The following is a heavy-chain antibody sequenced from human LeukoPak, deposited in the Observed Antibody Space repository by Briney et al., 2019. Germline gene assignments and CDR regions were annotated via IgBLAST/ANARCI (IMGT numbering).Heavy chain of an antibody. D-gene: IGHD3-22*01. CDR3: ARAPYYYDSSGYHGNNWFDP. J-gene: IGHJ5*02. CDR2: IYYSGST. Sequence: SETLSLTCTVSGGSTSSSDYYWGWIRQPPGQGLEWIGYIYYSGSTNYNPSLKSRVTISVDTSKNQFSLKLSSVTAADTAVYYCARAPYYYDSSGYHGNNWFDPWGQGTLVTVSS. V-gene: IGHV4-61*08. CDR1: GGSTSSSDYY.